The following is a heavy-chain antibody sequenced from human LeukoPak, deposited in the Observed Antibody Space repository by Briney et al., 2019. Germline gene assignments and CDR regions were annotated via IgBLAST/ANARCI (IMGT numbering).Heavy chain of an antibody. V-gene: IGHV3-53*01. Sequence: PGGSLRLSCAASGFTVSSNYMSWVRQAPGKGLEWVSVIYSGGSTYYADSVKGRFTISRDNAKNTLYLQVNSLRAEDTAVYYCASGPPPGYSYVYWGQGTLVTVSS. CDR2: IYSGGST. J-gene: IGHJ4*02. CDR3: ASGPPPGYSYVY. CDR1: GFTVSSNY. D-gene: IGHD5-18*01.